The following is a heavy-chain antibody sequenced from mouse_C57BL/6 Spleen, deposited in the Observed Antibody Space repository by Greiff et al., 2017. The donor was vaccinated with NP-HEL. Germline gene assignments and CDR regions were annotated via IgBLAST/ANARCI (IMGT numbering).Heavy chain of an antibody. CDR3: ASDGYYLYYFDY. J-gene: IGHJ2*01. CDR2: ISSGSSTI. Sequence: EVMLVESGGGLMKPGGSLKLSCAASGFTFSDYGMHWVRQAPEKGLEWVAYISSGSSTIYYADTVKGRFTISRDNAKNTLFLQMTSLRSEDTAMYYCASDGYYLYYFDYWGQGTTLTVSS. CDR1: GFTFSDYG. V-gene: IGHV5-17*01. D-gene: IGHD2-3*01.